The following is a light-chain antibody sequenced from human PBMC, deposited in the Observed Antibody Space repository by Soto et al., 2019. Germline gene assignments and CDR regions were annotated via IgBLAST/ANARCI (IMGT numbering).Light chain of an antibody. V-gene: IGKV1-33*01. J-gene: IGKJ3*01. CDR1: QAISNY. Sequence: DIQMTQSPSSLSASVGDRVTITCQASQAISNYLNWYQQKPGKAPKLLIYDASNLETGVPSRFSGSGSGTDFTFAIRSLQPEDISTYYCQQYDNLPPFTFGPGTKVDIK. CDR2: DAS. CDR3: QQYDNLPPFT.